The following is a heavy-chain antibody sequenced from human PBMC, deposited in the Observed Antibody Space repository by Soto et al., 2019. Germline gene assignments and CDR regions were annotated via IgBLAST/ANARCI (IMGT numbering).Heavy chain of an antibody. CDR2: ISSSSSYI. CDR1: GFTFSSYS. V-gene: IGHV3-21*01. J-gene: IGHJ6*02. CDR3: AAGRDGYTRRSYLYAGLDV. D-gene: IGHD5-12*01. Sequence: LRLSCAASGFTFSSYSMNWVRQAPGKGLEWVSSISSSSSYIYYADSVKGRFTISRDNAKNSLYLQMNSLRAEDTAVYYCAAGRDGYTRRSYLYAGLDVVAQGTTVTVSS.